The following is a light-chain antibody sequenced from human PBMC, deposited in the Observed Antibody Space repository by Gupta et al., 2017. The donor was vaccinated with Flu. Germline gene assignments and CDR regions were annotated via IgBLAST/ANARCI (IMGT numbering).Light chain of an antibody. V-gene: IGKV1-39*01. J-gene: IGKJ3*01. CDR1: HSISNY. CDR2: RAS. Sequence: SSLSASVGDRDTITCRASHSISNYLDWYKKKPGEAPQLLIYRASSWQSGVPSRFSGSGSGTDVTLTISSRQQEDRASYFCLQSYSTPLLTFGHGTKVDIK. CDR3: LQSYSTPLLT.